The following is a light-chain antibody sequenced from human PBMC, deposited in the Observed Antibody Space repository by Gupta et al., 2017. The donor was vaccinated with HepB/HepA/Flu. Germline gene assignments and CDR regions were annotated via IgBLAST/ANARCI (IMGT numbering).Light chain of an antibody. J-gene: IGKJ3*01. CDR1: HDITNW. CDR2: AAS. V-gene: IGKV1-12*01. Sequence: DIQMTQSPSSVSASVGDRVTITCRASHDITNWLAWYQQKPGKAPKLLIYAASSLQSGVPSKFSGSGSGTLFTLTISSLQPEDSATYFCQQANSFPCTFGHGTKVDIK. CDR3: QQANSFPCT.